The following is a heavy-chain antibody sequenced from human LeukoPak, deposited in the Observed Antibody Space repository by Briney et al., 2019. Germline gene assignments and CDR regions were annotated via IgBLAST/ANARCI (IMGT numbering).Heavy chain of an antibody. CDR1: GGSVSSNDYY. Sequence: SETLSLTCTISGGSVSSNDYYWGWIRQPPGRGLEWIGTIHYSGSTYYKASLKSRVTISVDTSKNQFSLKLSSVTAADTAVYYCASEGQLWSYVFDYWGQGTLVTVSS. CDR3: ASEGQLWSYVFDY. D-gene: IGHD5-18*01. CDR2: IHYSGST. J-gene: IGHJ4*02. V-gene: IGHV4-39*01.